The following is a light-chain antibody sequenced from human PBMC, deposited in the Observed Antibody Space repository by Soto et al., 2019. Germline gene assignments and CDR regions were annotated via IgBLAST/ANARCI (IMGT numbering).Light chain of an antibody. CDR1: QSVSTN. CDR2: GAS. V-gene: IGKV3-15*01. Sequence: EILMTQSPATLSVSPGDRATLSCRASQSVSTNLAWYQQRPGQAPRLLIYGASTRATGIPARFSGSGSGTGFTLTISSLRPDDFAVYSCQQYTNRPPWTFGQGTKVDLK. CDR3: QQYTNRPPWT. J-gene: IGKJ1*01.